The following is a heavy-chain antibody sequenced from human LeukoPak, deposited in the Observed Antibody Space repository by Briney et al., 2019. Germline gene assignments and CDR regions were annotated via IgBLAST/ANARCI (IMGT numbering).Heavy chain of an antibody. Sequence: GGSLRLSCAASGFTFSSYSMNWVRQAPGKGLEWVSFIRFDGSNKYYADSVKGRFTISRDNSKNTLYLQMNSLRAEDTAVYYCARPRGSSGWYGDGFDIWGQGTMVTVSP. CDR1: GFTFSSYS. V-gene: IGHV3-33*08. D-gene: IGHD6-19*01. CDR2: IRFDGSNK. J-gene: IGHJ3*02. CDR3: ARPRGSSGWYGDGFDI.